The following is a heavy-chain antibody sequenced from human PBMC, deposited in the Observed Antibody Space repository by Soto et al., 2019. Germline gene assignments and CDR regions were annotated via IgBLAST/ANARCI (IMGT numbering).Heavy chain of an antibody. V-gene: IGHV4-31*03. J-gene: IGHJ6*02. CDR2: IYYSGST. CDR1: GGSISSGGYY. D-gene: IGHD6-6*01. Sequence: QVQLQESGPGLVKPSQTLSLTCTVSGGSISSGGYYWSWIRQHPGKGLEWIGYIYYSGSTYYNPSLKSRVNISVDTSKNQFALKLSSVTAADTAVYYCARVGRLIAARPGEYYYGMDVWGQGTTVTVSS. CDR3: ARVGRLIAARPGEYYYGMDV.